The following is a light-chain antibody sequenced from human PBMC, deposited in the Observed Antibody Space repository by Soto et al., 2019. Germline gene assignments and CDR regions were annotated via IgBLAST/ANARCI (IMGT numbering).Light chain of an antibody. CDR2: GAS. Sequence: IVLTPSTGTLSFAPWSSAHISFSDSHRVSSSYLAWYQQKPGQAPRLLIYGASSRATGIPDRFSGSGSGTDFTLTISRLEPEDFAVYYCQQYGSSPSWKCGKGTKVDIK. CDR1: HRVSSSY. CDR3: QQYGSSPSWK. J-gene: IGKJ1*01. V-gene: IGKV3-20*01.